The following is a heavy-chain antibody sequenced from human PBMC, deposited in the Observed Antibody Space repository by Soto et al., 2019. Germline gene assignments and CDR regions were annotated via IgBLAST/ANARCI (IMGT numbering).Heavy chain of an antibody. CDR1: GGSFSGYY. Sequence: LSLTCAVYGGSFSGYYWSWIRQPPGKGLEWIGEINHSGSTNYNPSLKSRVTISVDTSKNQFSLKLSSVTAADTAVYYCARGWGRITMVRGVILGHWFDPWGQGTLVTVSS. V-gene: IGHV4-34*01. CDR3: ARGWGRITMVRGVILGHWFDP. J-gene: IGHJ5*02. CDR2: INHSGST. D-gene: IGHD3-10*01.